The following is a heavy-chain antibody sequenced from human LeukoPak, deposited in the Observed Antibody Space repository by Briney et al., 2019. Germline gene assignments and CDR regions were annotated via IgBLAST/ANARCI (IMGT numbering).Heavy chain of an antibody. CDR2: ISGSGGST. V-gene: IGHV3-23*01. D-gene: IGHD2-2*01. CDR1: GFTFSSYA. CDR3: GKSFCSSTSCYSSYYYYYMDV. J-gene: IGHJ6*03. Sequence: GGSLRLSCAASGFTFSSYAMSWVRQAPGKGLDWVSAISGSGGSTYYADSVKGRFTISRDNSKDTLYLQMNSLRAEDTAVYYCGKSFCSSTSCYSSYYYYYMDVWGKGTTVTVSS.